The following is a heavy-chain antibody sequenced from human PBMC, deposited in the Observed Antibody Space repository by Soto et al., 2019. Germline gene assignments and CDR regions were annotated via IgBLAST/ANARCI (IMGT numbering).Heavy chain of an antibody. J-gene: IGHJ4*02. CDR2: INAGNGNT. Sequence: QVQLVQSGAEVKKPGASVKVSCKASGYSFTSHAMHWVRQAPGQRLEWMGWINAGNGNTKYSQKFQGRVTITRDTSASTAYMELSSLRSEDTAVYYCLGYCSGGSCHSRGYWGQGTLVTVSS. CDR1: GYSFTSHA. V-gene: IGHV1-3*01. CDR3: LGYCSGGSCHSRGY. D-gene: IGHD2-15*01.